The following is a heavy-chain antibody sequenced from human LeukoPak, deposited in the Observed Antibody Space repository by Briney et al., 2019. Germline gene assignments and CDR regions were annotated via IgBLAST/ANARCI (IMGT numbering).Heavy chain of an antibody. Sequence: GGSLRLSCAASGFSFSSYGMHWVRQAPGKGLEWVAVISYDGDNKYYADSVRGRFTISRDNSKNTLYLQMNSLRAEDTAVYYCARESSGWYFDYWGQGTLVTVSS. D-gene: IGHD6-19*01. CDR3: ARESSGWYFDY. CDR1: GFSFSSYG. CDR2: ISYDGDNK. V-gene: IGHV3-30*03. J-gene: IGHJ4*02.